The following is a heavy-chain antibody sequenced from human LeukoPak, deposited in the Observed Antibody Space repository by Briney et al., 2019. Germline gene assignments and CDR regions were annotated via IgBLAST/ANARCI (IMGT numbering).Heavy chain of an antibody. D-gene: IGHD3-16*02. CDR1: GGSISSNY. V-gene: IGHV4-59*01. CDR3: ARVRLGELSFLYYYYYYMDV. Sequence: PSETLSLTCTVSGGSISSNYWSWVRQPPGKGLEWIGYIYYSGSTNYDPSLKSRVTISVDTSKNQFSLKLSSVTAADTAVYYCARVRLGELSFLYYYYYYMDVWGKGTTVTVSS. J-gene: IGHJ6*03. CDR2: IYYSGST.